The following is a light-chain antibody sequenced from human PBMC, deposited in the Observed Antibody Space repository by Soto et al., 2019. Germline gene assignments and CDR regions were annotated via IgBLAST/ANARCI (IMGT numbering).Light chain of an antibody. CDR1: QSISSW. V-gene: IGKV1-5*01. CDR3: RQYNSYSWT. J-gene: IGKJ1*01. CDR2: DAS. Sequence: GGRVTITCRASQSISSWLAWYQQKPGKAPKLLIYDASSLESGVPSRFSGSGSGTEFTLTISSLQPDDFATYYCRQYNSYSWTFGQGTTV.